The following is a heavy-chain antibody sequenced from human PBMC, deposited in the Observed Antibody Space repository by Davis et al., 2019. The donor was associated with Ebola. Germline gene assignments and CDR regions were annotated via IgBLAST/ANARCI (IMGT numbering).Heavy chain of an antibody. CDR1: GFTFSSYW. CDR2: ISSSSSYI. D-gene: IGHD2-2*01. Sequence: GESLKISCAASGFTFSSYWMHWVRQAPGKGLEWVSSISSSSSYIYYADSVKGRFTISRDNAKNSLYLQMNSLRAEDTAVYYCARGGGIVVVPAAIHYYYGMDVWGQGTTVTVSS. CDR3: ARGGGIVVVPAAIHYYYGMDV. J-gene: IGHJ6*02. V-gene: IGHV3-21*01.